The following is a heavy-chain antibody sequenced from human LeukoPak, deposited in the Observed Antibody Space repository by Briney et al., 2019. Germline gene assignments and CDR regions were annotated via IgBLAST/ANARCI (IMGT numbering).Heavy chain of an antibody. V-gene: IGHV3-7*03. Sequence: DSVKGRFTISRDNAKNSLYLQMNSLRAEDTAVYFCVRDGRDWYFDLWGRGTLVTVSS. CDR3: VRDGRDWYFDL. D-gene: IGHD3-10*01. J-gene: IGHJ2*01.